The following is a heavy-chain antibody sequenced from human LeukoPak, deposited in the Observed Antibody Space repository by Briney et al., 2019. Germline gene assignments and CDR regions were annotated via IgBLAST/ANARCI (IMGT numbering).Heavy chain of an antibody. V-gene: IGHV3-23*01. D-gene: IGHD3-22*01. CDR1: GFTFSSHA. Sequence: PGGSLRLSCAASGFTFSSHAMSWVRQALGKGLKWVSGINDSGDYTYYTDSVRGRFTISRDNAKNTLYLQMNSLRAEDTAVYFCAKRGVVIRVILVGFHKEAYYFDSWGQGVLVTVSS. J-gene: IGHJ4*02. CDR2: INDSGDYT. CDR3: AKRGVVIRVILVGFHKEAYYFDS.